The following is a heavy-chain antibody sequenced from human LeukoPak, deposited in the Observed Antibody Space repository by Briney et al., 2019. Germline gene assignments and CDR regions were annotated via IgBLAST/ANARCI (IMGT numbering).Heavy chain of an antibody. V-gene: IGHV4-39*07. CDR2: IYYSGST. J-gene: IGHJ4*02. D-gene: IGHD3-22*01. CDR1: GVSISSSNSY. Sequence: PSETLSLTCTVSGVSISSSNSYWGWIRQPPGKGLEWIGSIYYSGSTYYNPSLKSRVTISVDTSKNQFSLKLGSVTAADTAVYYCARVGIDSSGYFANFDYWGQGTLVTVSS. CDR3: ARVGIDSSGYFANFDY.